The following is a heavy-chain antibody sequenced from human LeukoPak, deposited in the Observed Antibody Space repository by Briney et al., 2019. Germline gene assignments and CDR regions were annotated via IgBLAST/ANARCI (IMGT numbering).Heavy chain of an antibody. CDR3: AKEVIVGVSFDY. Sequence: GGSLRLSCAASGFTFRNYAMGWVRQAPGKGLEWVAAISGSGGSTYYADSVKGRFTISRDDFKNTLYLQMNSLRAEDTAVYYCAKEVIVGVSFDYWGQGTLVTVSS. CDR1: GFTFRNYA. CDR2: ISGSGGST. J-gene: IGHJ4*02. D-gene: IGHD1-26*01. V-gene: IGHV3-23*01.